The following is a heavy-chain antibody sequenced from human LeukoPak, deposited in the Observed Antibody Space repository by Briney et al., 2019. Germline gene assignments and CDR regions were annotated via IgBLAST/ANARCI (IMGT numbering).Heavy chain of an antibody. J-gene: IGHJ4*02. D-gene: IGHD3-10*01. CDR2: IYYSGST. V-gene: IGHV4-39*07. Sequence: SETLSLTCTVSGGSISSSSYYWGWIRQPPGKGLEWIGSIYYSGSTYYNPSLKSRVTISVDTSKNQFSLKLSSVTAADTAVYYCARGGILDPHDYWGQGTLVTVSS. CDR1: GGSISSSSYY. CDR3: ARGGILDPHDY.